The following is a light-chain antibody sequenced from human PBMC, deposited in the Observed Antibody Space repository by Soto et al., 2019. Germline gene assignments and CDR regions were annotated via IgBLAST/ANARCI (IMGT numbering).Light chain of an antibody. V-gene: IGKV1-5*03. CDR1: QSISRW. CDR2: KTS. Sequence: DLQITQTPSTLSVSVGDRFTITCPASQSISRWLAWYQQTQGKXPKXXIYKTSILEDRVPSRFSVIGSGTELTINLSSLQPDDFDTYDGQQYNTYPGTFGQGTKVEI. J-gene: IGKJ1*01. CDR3: QQYNTYPGT.